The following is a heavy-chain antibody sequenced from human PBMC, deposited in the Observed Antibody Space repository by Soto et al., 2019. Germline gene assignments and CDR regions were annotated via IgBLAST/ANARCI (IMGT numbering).Heavy chain of an antibody. D-gene: IGHD3-3*01. CDR2: ITWSGGNT. CDR1: GFSLDDYN. J-gene: IGHJ6*02. V-gene: IGHV3-43*01. CDR3: ARETLSFGSALDV. Sequence: XGSLILSCSASGFSLDDYNIHWVRQAPGKGLEWVSLITWSGGNTYYADSVKGRFTISRDGTTESVSLQMTSLKREDTGLYYCARETLSFGSALDVWGQGTMVTSP.